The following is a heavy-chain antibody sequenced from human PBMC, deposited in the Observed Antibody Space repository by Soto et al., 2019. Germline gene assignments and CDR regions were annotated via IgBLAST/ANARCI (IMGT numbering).Heavy chain of an antibody. J-gene: IGHJ4*02. D-gene: IGHD2-15*01. V-gene: IGHV3-23*01. Sequence: VQLFQSGGGQVQPGGSLRLSCAASGFSFSSYAVGWVRQTPGKGLEWVSVISGNAGRTYYADSVKGRFIISRDNSRDTLSLQMDSLRGEDTAIYYCAKTKGNYCSGGSCYYFDKWGQGVLVNVSS. CDR1: GFSFSSYA. CDR3: AKTKGNYCSGGSCYYFDK. CDR2: ISGNAGRT.